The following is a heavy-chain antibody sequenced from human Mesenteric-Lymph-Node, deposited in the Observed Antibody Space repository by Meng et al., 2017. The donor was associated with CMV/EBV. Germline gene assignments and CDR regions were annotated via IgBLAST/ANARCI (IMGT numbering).Heavy chain of an antibody. CDR2: INPNSGGT. CDR1: GDTFSRHA. V-gene: IGHV1-2*02. D-gene: IGHD3-10*01. Sequence: ASVKVSCKASGDTFSRHAFIWVRQAPGQGLEWMGWINPNSGGTNYAQKFQGRVTMTRDTSISTAYMELSRLRSDDTAVYYCARVAPNYYGSGSHDAFDIWGQGTMVTVSS. CDR3: ARVAPNYYGSGSHDAFDI. J-gene: IGHJ3*02.